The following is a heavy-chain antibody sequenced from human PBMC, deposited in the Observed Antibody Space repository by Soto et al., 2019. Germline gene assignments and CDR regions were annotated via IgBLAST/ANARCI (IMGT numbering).Heavy chain of an antibody. Sequence: SGGSLRLSCAASGFTFSSYWMSWVRQAPGKGLEWVANIKQDGSEKYYVDSVKGRFTISRDNAKNSLYLQMNSLRAEDTAVYYCARETYCSSTSCMVYYYYGMDVWGQGTTVTVSS. CDR1: GFTFSSYW. J-gene: IGHJ6*02. CDR3: ARETYCSSTSCMVYYYYGMDV. CDR2: IKQDGSEK. D-gene: IGHD2-2*01. V-gene: IGHV3-7*03.